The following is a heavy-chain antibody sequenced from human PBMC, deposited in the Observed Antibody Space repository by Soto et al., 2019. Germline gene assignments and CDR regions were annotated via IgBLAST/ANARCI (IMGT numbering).Heavy chain of an antibody. CDR1: GGSISSSY. CDR3: ARHSPYYGMDV. Sequence: QVQLQESGPGLVKPSETLSLTCTVSGGSISSSYWSWIRQPPGKGLEWIAYIHYSGTTNYNPSLKSRVTISGDTSKNQVSLELTSVTAADTAVYYCARHSPYYGMDVCGQGTTVTVSS. V-gene: IGHV4-59*01. CDR2: IHYSGTT. J-gene: IGHJ6*02.